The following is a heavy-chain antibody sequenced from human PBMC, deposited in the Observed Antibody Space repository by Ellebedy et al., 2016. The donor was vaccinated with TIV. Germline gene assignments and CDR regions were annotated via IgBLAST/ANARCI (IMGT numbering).Heavy chain of an antibody. Sequence: GGSLRLXXIGSGFTFGDSGFSWFRQAPGKGLEWVGFIRRHSYDSTPQYGGSVSGRFTIPRDDSKSIVFLQMNSLKSEDTAVYYCTRAPEYDFIIDHWGQGSLVTVSS. J-gene: IGHJ4*02. V-gene: IGHV3-49*03. D-gene: IGHD2/OR15-2a*01. CDR3: TRAPEYDFIIDH. CDR1: GFTFGDSG. CDR2: IRRHSYDSTP.